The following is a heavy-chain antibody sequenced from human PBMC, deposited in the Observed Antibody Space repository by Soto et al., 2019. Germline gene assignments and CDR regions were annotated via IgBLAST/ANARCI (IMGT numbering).Heavy chain of an antibody. CDR3: ANSLSAIPGDS. Sequence: EVQLVESGGGLVQSGGSLRLSCAASGFTFSSYWMSWVRQGPGKGPEWVANIKQDGSEIYYVDSVKGRFTLSRDNAKSSLYLQITSLRAEETAVYHCANSLSAIPGDSWGQGTPVTVSS. V-gene: IGHV3-7*05. CDR1: GFTFSSYW. J-gene: IGHJ4*02. CDR2: IKQDGSEI. D-gene: IGHD2-2*01.